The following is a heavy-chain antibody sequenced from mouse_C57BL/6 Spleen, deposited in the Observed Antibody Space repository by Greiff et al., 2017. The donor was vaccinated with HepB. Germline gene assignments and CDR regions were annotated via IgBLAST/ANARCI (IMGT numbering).Heavy chain of an antibody. Sequence: QVQLQQPGAELVMPGASVKLSCKASGYTFTSYWMHWVKQRPGQGLEWIGDIYPGSGSTNYNEKFKSKATLTVDTSSSTAYMQLSSLTSEDSAVYYCARYYYGSSSFAYWGQGTLVTVSA. CDR2: IYPGSGST. D-gene: IGHD1-1*01. J-gene: IGHJ3*01. V-gene: IGHV1-55*01. CDR3: ARYYYGSSSFAY. CDR1: GYTFTSYW.